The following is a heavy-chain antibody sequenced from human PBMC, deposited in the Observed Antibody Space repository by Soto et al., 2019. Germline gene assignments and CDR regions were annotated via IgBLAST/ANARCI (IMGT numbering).Heavy chain of an antibody. CDR1: DGSMNRDSSY. V-gene: IGHV4-39*01. CDR3: ARPGGYVSVGSYYLWDC. D-gene: IGHD3-22*01. J-gene: IGHJ4*02. CDR2: INHIGST. Sequence: QLQLQESGPGLVKPSETLSLTCRVSDGSMNRDSSYWGWIRQPPGQGLEWIGVINHIGSTYHNWSLQGRVTMSVDSSRNQFTLKLTSMTAAVTAVYYCARPGGYVSVGSYYLWDCWGQGTLVTVSS.